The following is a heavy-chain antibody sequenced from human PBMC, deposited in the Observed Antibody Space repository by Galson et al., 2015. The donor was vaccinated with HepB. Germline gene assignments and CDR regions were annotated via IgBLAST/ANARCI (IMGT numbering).Heavy chain of an antibody. CDR1: GFTFSDYF. V-gene: IGHV3-11*03. Sequence: SLRLSCAASGFTFSDYFMTWIRQAPGRGLEWVSHISSTNIYTYYADSVKGRFTISRDNAKDSLHLLMNSLRAEDTAVYYCARGRGYCSSTDCYGNFDFWGQGTLVTVSS. J-gene: IGHJ4*02. CDR2: ISSTNIYT. CDR3: ARGRGYCSSTDCYGNFDF. D-gene: IGHD2-2*01.